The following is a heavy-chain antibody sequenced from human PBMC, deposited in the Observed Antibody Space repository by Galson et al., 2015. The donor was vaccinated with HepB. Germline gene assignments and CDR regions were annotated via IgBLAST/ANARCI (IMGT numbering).Heavy chain of an antibody. CDR1: GYTFTGYY. J-gene: IGHJ6*02. D-gene: IGHD3-10*01. V-gene: IGHV1-2*04. Sequence: SVKVSCKASGYTFTGYYMHWVRQAPGQGLEWMGWINPNSGGTNYAQKFQGWVTMTRDTSISTAYMELSRLRSDDTAVYYCARDPYYYYGSDGGYGMDVWGQGTTVTVSS. CDR2: INPNSGGT. CDR3: ARDPYYYYGSDGGYGMDV.